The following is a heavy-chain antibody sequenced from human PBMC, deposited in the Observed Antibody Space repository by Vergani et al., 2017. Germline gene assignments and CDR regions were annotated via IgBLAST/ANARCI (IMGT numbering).Heavy chain of an antibody. J-gene: IGHJ4*02. CDR2: IYYSVST. CDR1: GDSISSGGYY. D-gene: IGHD5-24*01. Sequence: QVQLQESGPGLVKPSQTLSLTCTVSGDSISSGGYYWTWIRQHPGKGLEWIGYIYYSVSTYYNPSLKSRVTISVDTSKNQFSLRLSSVTAADTAVYYWARDGSRDAYKGLFDYWGQGTLVTVSS. CDR3: ARDGSRDAYKGLFDY. V-gene: IGHV4-31*03.